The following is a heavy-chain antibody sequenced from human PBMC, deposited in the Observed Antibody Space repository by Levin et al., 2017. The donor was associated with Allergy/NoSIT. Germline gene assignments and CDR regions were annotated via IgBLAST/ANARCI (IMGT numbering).Heavy chain of an antibody. Sequence: PSETLSLTCAVSGGSISSGGYSWSWIRQPPGKGLEWIGYIYHSGSTYYNPSLKSRVTISVDRSKNQFSLKLSSVTAADTAVYYCASSKSDPSEFDYWGQGTLVTVSS. CDR3: ASSKSDPSEFDY. J-gene: IGHJ4*02. CDR1: GGSISSGGYS. V-gene: IGHV4-30-2*01. CDR2: IYHSGST.